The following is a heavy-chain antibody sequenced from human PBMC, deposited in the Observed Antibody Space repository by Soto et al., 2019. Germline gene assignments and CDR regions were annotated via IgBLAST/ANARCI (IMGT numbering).Heavy chain of an antibody. V-gene: IGHV1-69*13. CDR3: ARDRRAETIYCGGDCYSHDAFDI. J-gene: IGHJ3*02. CDR1: GGTFSSYA. CDR2: IIPIFGTA. D-gene: IGHD2-21*02. Sequence: GASVKVSCKASGGTFSSYAISWVRQAPGQGLEWMGGIIPIFGTANYAQKFQGRVTITADESTSTAYMELSSLRSEDTAVYYCARDRRAETIYCGGDCYSHDAFDIWGQGTMVTVSS.